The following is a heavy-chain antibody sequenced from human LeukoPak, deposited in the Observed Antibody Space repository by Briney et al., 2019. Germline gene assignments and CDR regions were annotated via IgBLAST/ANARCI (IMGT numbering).Heavy chain of an antibody. CDR3: ARGYVYYYDSSGHPGFDY. D-gene: IGHD3-22*01. CDR1: GFTFTSYW. V-gene: IGHV3-74*01. CDR2: ISYDGKST. Sequence: GGSLRLSCAASGFTFTSYWMHWVRQVPGKGLVWVSRISYDGKSTNYADSVKGRFTISRDNAKNTLYLRMNSLRAEETAVYYCARGYVYYYDSSGHPGFDYWGQGILVTVSS. J-gene: IGHJ4*02.